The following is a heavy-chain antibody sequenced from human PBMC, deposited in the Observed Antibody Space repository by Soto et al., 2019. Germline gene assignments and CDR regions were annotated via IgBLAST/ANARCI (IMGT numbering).Heavy chain of an antibody. J-gene: IGHJ4*02. V-gene: IGHV3-30*18. D-gene: IGHD3-3*01. Sequence: PXVSLRLSCAASGFTFIIYGMHWVRQAPGKGLEWVAVISYDGSNNYYADSVKGRFTISRDNSKNTLYLQMNSLRAEDTAVYYCAKGAIFGVVMPLDYWGQGTLVTVSS. CDR3: AKGAIFGVVMPLDY. CDR2: ISYDGSNN. CDR1: GFTFIIYG.